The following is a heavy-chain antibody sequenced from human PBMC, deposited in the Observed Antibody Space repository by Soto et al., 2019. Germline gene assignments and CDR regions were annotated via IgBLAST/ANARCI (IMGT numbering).Heavy chain of an antibody. CDR2: ISYDGSNK. D-gene: IGHD3-3*01. V-gene: IGHV3-30*18. CDR3: AKTFLAPRVNRFLESGYYFDY. CDR1: GFTFSSYG. Sequence: GGSLRLSCAASGFTFSSYGMHWVRQAPGKGLEWVAVISYDGSNKYYADSVKGRFTISRDNSKNTLYLQMNSLRAEDTAVYYCAKTFLAPRVNRFLESGYYFDYWGQGTLVTVSS. J-gene: IGHJ4*02.